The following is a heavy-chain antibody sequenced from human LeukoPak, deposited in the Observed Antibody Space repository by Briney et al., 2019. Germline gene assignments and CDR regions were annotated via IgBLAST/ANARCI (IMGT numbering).Heavy chain of an antibody. D-gene: IGHD3-22*01. CDR2: INPNSGGT. CDR3: ARGAHYHDSSQGYDY. V-gene: IGHV1-2*02. J-gene: IGHJ4*02. Sequence: GASVKVSCKTSGYTFTVYYMHWVRQPPGPGLEWMGWINPNSGGTNNAQKFQGRVTMTRDTSISTAYMDLSRLKSDDTAVYYCARGAHYHDSSQGYDYWGQGTLVTVSS. CDR1: GYTFTVYY.